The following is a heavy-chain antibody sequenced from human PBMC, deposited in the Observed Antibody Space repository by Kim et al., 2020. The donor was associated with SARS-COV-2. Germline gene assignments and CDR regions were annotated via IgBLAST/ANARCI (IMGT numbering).Heavy chain of an antibody. CDR1: GYTFTDYF. CDR3: ARGLWGWGSLPFDY. D-gene: IGHD7-27*01. Sequence: ASVKVSCKASGYTFTDYFLHWVRQAPGQGLEWMGWVNPNSGGTNYAQKFHGRVTMTRDTSINTAYMEMSRLTSDDTAVYYCARGLWGWGSLPFDYRGQGTLVTVSS. CDR2: VNPNSGGT. J-gene: IGHJ4*02. V-gene: IGHV1-2*02.